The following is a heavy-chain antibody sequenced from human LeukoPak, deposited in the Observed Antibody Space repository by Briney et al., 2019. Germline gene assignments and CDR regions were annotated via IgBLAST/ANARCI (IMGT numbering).Heavy chain of an antibody. V-gene: IGHV3-7*01. CDR1: GFTFSSYW. CDR2: IKQDGSEK. D-gene: IGHD2-15*01. J-gene: IGHJ4*02. CDR3: ARGLVVVAATLGY. Sequence: GGSLRLSCAASGFTFSSYWMSWVRQAPGKRQERVANIKQDGSEKYYVDSVKGRFTISRDNAKNSLYLQMNSLRAEDTAVYYCARGLVVVAATLGYWGQGTLVTVSS.